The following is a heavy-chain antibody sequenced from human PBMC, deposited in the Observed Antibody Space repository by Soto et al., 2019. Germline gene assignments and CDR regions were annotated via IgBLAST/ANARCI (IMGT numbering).Heavy chain of an antibody. V-gene: IGHV4-59*01. D-gene: IGHD6-13*01. CDR2: IHYSGTT. Sequence: SETVSLTCTVSGGSMRNYFWTWIRQPPGKGLEWIGYIHYSGTTSFFPSYNPSLRSRVTISEDTSKNQFSLKLLSVTTADTAVYFCAAGETSSRNLAPYYLDFWGQGTLVTVSS. CDR1: GGSMRNYF. CDR3: AAGETSSRNLAPYYLDF. J-gene: IGHJ4*02.